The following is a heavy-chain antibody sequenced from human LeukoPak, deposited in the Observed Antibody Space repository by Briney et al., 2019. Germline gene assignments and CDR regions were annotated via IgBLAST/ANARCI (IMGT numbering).Heavy chain of an antibody. V-gene: IGHV3-30*02. D-gene: IGHD3-10*01. J-gene: IGHJ4*02. CDR1: GFTFSSYG. Sequence: PGGSLRLSCAASGFTFSSYGMHWVRQAPGKGLEWVAFIRYDGSNKYYADSVKGRFTISRDNSKNTLYLQMNGLRAEDTAVYYCAKATDEHGPRMLWFGQLLKGSLDYWGQGTLVTVSS. CDR2: IRYDGSNK. CDR3: AKATDEHGPRMLWFGQLLKGSLDY.